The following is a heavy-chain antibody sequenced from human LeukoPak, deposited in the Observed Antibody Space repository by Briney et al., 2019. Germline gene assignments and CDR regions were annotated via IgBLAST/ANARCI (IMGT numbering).Heavy chain of an antibody. CDR3: ARDRRAYYYDSSGYYYAGY. J-gene: IGHJ4*02. CDR1: GYTFTSYY. Sequence: VASVMVSCKASGYTFTSYYMHWVRQAPGQGLEWMGIINPSGGSTSYAQKFQGRVTMTRDTSTSTVYMELSSLRSEDTAVYYCARDRRAYYYDSSGYYYAGYWGQGTLVTVSS. D-gene: IGHD3-22*01. V-gene: IGHV1-46*03. CDR2: INPSGGST.